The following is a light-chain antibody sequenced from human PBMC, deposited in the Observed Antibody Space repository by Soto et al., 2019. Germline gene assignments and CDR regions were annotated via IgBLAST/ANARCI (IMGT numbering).Light chain of an antibody. CDR2: STS. Sequence: QSVLTQPPSASGTPGQIVAISCSGSSSNIGSNTVTWYQQLPGTAPKLLIYSTSQRSSGVPGRFSGSKSGASASLSISGLQSEDEADYYCGTWDSSLSAGVFGGGTKLTVL. CDR3: GTWDSSLSAGV. J-gene: IGLJ2*01. V-gene: IGLV1-44*01. CDR1: SSNIGSNT.